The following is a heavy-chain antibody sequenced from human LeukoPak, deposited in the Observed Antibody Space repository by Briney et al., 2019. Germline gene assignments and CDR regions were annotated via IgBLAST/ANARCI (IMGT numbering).Heavy chain of an antibody. CDR3: ARSSTTMTTGDY. Sequence: PSETLSLTCTVSGDSIDKSTYYWGRIRQPPGKGLEWIGSIYYTGSTYYNPSLKSRVTVSVDTSKNQFSLKLSSVTAADTAVYYCARSSTTMTTGDYWGPGTLVTVSS. J-gene: IGHJ4*02. CDR1: GDSIDKSTYY. CDR2: IYYTGST. D-gene: IGHD4-17*01. V-gene: IGHV4-39*01.